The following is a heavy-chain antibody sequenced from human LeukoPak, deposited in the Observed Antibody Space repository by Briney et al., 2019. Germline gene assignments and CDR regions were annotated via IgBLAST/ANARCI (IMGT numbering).Heavy chain of an antibody. J-gene: IGHJ4*02. CDR3: ARDDDYGDY. CDR1: GFTFSSYW. Sequence: GGSLRLSCAASGFTFSSYWMSWVRQAPGKGLEWVSYISSSSSTIYYADSVKGRFTISRDNAKNSLYLQMNSLRAEDTAVYYCARDDDYGDYWGQGTLVTVSS. V-gene: IGHV3-48*01. CDR2: ISSSSSTI.